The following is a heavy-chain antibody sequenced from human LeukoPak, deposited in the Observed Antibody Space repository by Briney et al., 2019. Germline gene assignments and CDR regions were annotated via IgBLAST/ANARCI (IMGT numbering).Heavy chain of an antibody. D-gene: IGHD3-10*01. V-gene: IGHV1-18*01. CDR1: GYTFSSFG. Sequence: GASVKVSCKTSGYTFSSFGISWVRQAPGQGLEWMGWISAYNGNTDYAQMFQGRVTMTRDTSTSTAYIELRSLRSDDTAVYYCARDRERLVRGVMPFDYWGQGTLVTVSS. CDR2: ISAYNGNT. CDR3: ARDRERLVRGVMPFDY. J-gene: IGHJ4*02.